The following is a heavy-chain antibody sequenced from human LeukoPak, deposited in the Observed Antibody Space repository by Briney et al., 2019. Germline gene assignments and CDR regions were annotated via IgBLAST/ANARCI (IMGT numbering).Heavy chain of an antibody. D-gene: IGHD3-9*01. CDR2: IYYSGSSGST. Sequence: SETLSLTCSVSGGSISGYHWSWIRQPPGKGLEWIGYIYYSGSSGSTNYNPSLKSRVTISVDTSKNQFSLKLSSVTAADTAVYYCARGSSEVYYDILTGYYRDFDYWGQGTLATVSS. CDR3: ARGSSEVYYDILTGYYRDFDY. CDR1: GGSISGYH. V-gene: IGHV4-59*12. J-gene: IGHJ4*02.